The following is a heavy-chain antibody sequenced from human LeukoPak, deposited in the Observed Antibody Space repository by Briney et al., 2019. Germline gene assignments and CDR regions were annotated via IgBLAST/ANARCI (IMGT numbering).Heavy chain of an antibody. D-gene: IGHD5-12*01. Sequence: GGSLRLSCAASGFTFFSYEMNRVRQAPGKGLEWVSYISSSGSTIYYADSVKGRFTISRDNAKNSLYLQMNSLRAEDTAVYYCARDRGWGMDVWGKGTTVTISS. CDR2: ISSSGSTI. CDR1: GFTFFSYE. V-gene: IGHV3-48*03. J-gene: IGHJ6*03. CDR3: ARDRGWGMDV.